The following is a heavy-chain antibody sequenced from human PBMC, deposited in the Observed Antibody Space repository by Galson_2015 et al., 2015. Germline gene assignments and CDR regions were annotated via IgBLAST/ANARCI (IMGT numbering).Heavy chain of an antibody. CDR3: ARKTDSGGSGGF. J-gene: IGHJ4*02. Sequence: SLRLSCAASGFSVSNNFMTWVRQAPGKGLEWVSLIYSGGGTKYADSVKGRFTISRDNSKNTLYLQMNSLRAEDTAVYYCARKTDSGGSGGFWGQGTLVTVSS. CDR2: IYSGGGT. D-gene: IGHD3-22*01. CDR1: GFSVSNNF. V-gene: IGHV3-53*01.